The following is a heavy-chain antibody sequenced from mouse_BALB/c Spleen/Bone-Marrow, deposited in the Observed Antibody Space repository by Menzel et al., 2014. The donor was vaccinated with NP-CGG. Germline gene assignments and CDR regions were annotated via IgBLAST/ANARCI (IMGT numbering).Heavy chain of an antibody. J-gene: IGHJ4*01. CDR2: IWRGGRA. CDR1: GFSLISYG. D-gene: IGHD2-10*02. CDR3: DKNNKYGIYGGLDAMEY. V-gene: IGHV2-5-1*01. Sequence: QVQLQQSGPSLVQPSQSLSITCTVAGFSLISYGVHWVRQSPGRGLEWLGGIWRGGRADYNAVFMFRLSITKDNSKSQVFFQMNSLQADDTAIYYCDKNNKYGIYGGLDAMEYWGQGTPVTVSS.